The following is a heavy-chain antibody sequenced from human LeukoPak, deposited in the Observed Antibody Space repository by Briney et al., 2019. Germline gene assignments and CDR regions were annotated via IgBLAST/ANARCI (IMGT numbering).Heavy chain of an antibody. Sequence: ASVKVSCKASGSSFRSYGISWVRQAPGQGLEWMGWISAYNDNTDYAQKFQGRVTMTTDTSTSTAYMELRSLRSNDTAMYYCARDDVLPAPNWLRPFDYWGQGTLVTVSS. J-gene: IGHJ4*02. CDR3: ARDDVLPAPNWLRPFDY. CDR1: GSSFRSYG. CDR2: ISAYNDNT. D-gene: IGHD5-12*01. V-gene: IGHV1-18*04.